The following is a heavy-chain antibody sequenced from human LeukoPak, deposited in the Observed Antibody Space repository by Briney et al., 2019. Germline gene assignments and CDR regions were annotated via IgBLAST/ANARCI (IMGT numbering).Heavy chain of an antibody. CDR3: AREADSSGWCDY. CDR1: GGSISPYY. J-gene: IGHJ4*02. Sequence: TASETLSLTCTVSGGSISPYYWSWIRQPPGKGLEWIGHIYYSGSTNYNTCLKSRVTISVDTSKNQFSLKLSSVTAADTAVYYCAREADSSGWCDYWGQGTLVTVSS. CDR2: IYYSGST. V-gene: IGHV4-59*01. D-gene: IGHD6-19*01.